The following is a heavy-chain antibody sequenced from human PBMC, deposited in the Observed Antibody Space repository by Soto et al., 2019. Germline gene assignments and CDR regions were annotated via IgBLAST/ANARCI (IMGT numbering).Heavy chain of an antibody. D-gene: IGHD3-22*01. CDR2: ISYDGRNK. Sequence: PGGSLRLSCAASGLTFSSYGMHWVRQAPGRGLEWVAGISYDGRNKYYVESVKGRFTISRDNSKNTLDLQMNSLKVEDTAVFYCAQDTYYHDTSGYYTFDYWGQGALVTVSS. V-gene: IGHV3-30*18. J-gene: IGHJ4*02. CDR1: GLTFSSYG. CDR3: AQDTYYHDTSGYYTFDY.